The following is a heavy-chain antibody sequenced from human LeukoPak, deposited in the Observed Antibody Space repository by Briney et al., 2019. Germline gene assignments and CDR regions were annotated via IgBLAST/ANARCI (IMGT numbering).Heavy chain of an antibody. D-gene: IGHD3-22*01. CDR1: GGSISSYY. V-gene: IGHV4-59*01. CDR3: ARLEYDSSGTALDY. J-gene: IGHJ4*02. CDR2: IYYSGST. Sequence: MPSETLSLTCTVSGGSISSYYWSWIRQPPGKGLEWIGYIYYSGSTNYNPSLKSRVTISVDTSKNQFSLKLSSVTAADTAVYYCARLEYDSSGTALDYWGQGTLVTVSS.